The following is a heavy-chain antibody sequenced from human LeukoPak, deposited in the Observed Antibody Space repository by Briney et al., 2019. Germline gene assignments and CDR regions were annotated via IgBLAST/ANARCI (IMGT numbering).Heavy chain of an antibody. CDR3: ARDYQVEMATSL. Sequence: SVKVSCKASGGTFSSYAISWVRQAPGQGLEWMGRIIPIFGIANYAQKFQGRVTITADKSTSTAYMELSSLRSEDTAVYYCARDYQVEMATSLWGQGALVTVSS. V-gene: IGHV1-69*04. J-gene: IGHJ4*02. CDR1: GGTFSSYA. CDR2: IIPIFGIA. D-gene: IGHD5-24*01.